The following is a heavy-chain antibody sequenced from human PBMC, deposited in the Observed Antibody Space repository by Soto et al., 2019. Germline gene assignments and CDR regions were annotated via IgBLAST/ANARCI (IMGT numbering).Heavy chain of an antibody. Sequence: LGESLKISCKGSGYSFTSYWIGWVRQMPGKGLEWMGIIYPGDSDTRYSPSFQGQVTISADKSISTAYLQWSSLKALDTAMYYRASPGIAARPDYYGMDVWGQGTTVTVSS. CDR2: IYPGDSDT. D-gene: IGHD6-6*01. CDR1: GYSFTSYW. J-gene: IGHJ6*02. CDR3: ASPGIAARPDYYGMDV. V-gene: IGHV5-51*01.